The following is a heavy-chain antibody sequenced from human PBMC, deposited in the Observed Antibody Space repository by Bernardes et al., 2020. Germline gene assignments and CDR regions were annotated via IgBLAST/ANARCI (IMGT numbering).Heavy chain of an antibody. D-gene: IGHD1-26*01. CDR1: GFTFSSYA. CDR3: ARGWELPTYLFDY. Sequence: GGSLRLSCAASGFTFSSYAMSWVRQAPGKGLEWVSAISGSGGSTYYADSVKGRFTISRDNSKNTLYLQMNSLRSDDTAVYYCARGWELPTYLFDYWGQGTLVTVSS. CDR2: ISGSGGST. V-gene: IGHV3-23*01. J-gene: IGHJ4*02.